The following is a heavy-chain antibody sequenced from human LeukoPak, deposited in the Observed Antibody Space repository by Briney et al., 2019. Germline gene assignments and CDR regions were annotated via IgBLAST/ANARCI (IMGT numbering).Heavy chain of an antibody. J-gene: IGHJ3*02. Sequence: SVKVSCKASGGTFSSYAISWVRQAPGQGLEWMGGIIPIFGTANYAQKFQGRVTMTEDTSTDTAYMELSSLRSEDTAVYYCSTAKYSSGWYGAFDIWGQGTMLTVSS. V-gene: IGHV1-69*06. CDR2: IIPIFGTA. CDR1: GGTFSSYA. CDR3: STAKYSSGWYGAFDI. D-gene: IGHD6-19*01.